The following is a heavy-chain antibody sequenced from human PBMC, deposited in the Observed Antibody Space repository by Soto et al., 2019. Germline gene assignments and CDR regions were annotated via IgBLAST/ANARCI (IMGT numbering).Heavy chain of an antibody. J-gene: IGHJ4*02. Sequence: QVQLVQSGAEVKKPGASVKVSCKASGYTFTSYGISWVRQAPGQGLEWMGWISAYNGNTKYAQKLQGRVTMPTDTSTSTAYMKLRSLRSDDTAVYYSARGLGQQLFDYWGQGTLVTVSS. CDR2: ISAYNGNT. D-gene: IGHD6-13*01. CDR3: ARGLGQQLFDY. CDR1: GYTFTSYG. V-gene: IGHV1-18*01.